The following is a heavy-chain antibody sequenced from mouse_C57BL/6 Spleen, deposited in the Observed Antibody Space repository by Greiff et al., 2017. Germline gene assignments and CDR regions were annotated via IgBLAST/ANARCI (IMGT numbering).Heavy chain of an antibody. CDR2: IWWDDDK. CDR1: GFSLSTFGMG. D-gene: IGHD4-1*01. V-gene: IGHV8-8*01. Sequence: QVTLKESGPGILQPSQTLSLTCSFSGFSLSTFGMGVGWIRQPSGKGLEWLAHIWWDDDKYYNPALKSRLQISKDTSKNQVFLKIAHVDTADTATYYCARIAELTGTNYFDYWGQGTTLTVSS. CDR3: ARIAELTGTNYFDY. J-gene: IGHJ2*01.